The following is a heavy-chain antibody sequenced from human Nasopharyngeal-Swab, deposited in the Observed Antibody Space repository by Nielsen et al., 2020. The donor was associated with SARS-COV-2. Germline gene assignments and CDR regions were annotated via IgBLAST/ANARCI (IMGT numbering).Heavy chain of an antibody. Sequence: GESLKISCAASGFTFNNYNFNWVRQAPGKGLEWVSSISSSSSYIYYADSVKGRFTISRDNAKNSLYLQMNSLRAEDTAVYYCARDIFGSGYSNYWGQGTLVTVSS. V-gene: IGHV3-21*01. D-gene: IGHD3-22*01. CDR3: ARDIFGSGYSNY. CDR2: ISSSSSYI. CDR1: GFTFNNYN. J-gene: IGHJ4*02.